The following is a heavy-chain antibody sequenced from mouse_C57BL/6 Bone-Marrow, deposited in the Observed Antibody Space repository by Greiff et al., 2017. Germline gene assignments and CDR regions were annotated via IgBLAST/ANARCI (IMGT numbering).Heavy chain of an antibody. V-gene: IGHV2-9*01. CDR2: IWGGGST. D-gene: IGHD2-4*01. J-gene: IGHJ4*01. Sequence: VQGVESGPGLVAPSQSLSITCTVSGFSLTSYGVDWVRQPPGKGLEWLGVIWGGGSTNYNSALMSRLSISKDNSKSQVFLKMNSLQTDDTAMYYCAKQGDYDGPPYYYAMDYWGQGTSVTVSS. CDR3: AKQGDYDGPPYYYAMDY. CDR1: GFSLTSYG.